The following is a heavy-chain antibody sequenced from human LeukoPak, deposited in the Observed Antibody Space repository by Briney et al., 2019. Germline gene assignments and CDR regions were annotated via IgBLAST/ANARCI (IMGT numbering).Heavy chain of an antibody. CDR1: GGSISSYY. J-gene: IGHJ5*02. V-gene: IGHV4-59*01. D-gene: IGHD3-3*01. Sequence: SETLSLTCTVSGGSISSYYWSWIRQPPGKGLEWIGYIYYSGSTNYNPSLKSRVTISVDTSKNQFSLKLSSVTAADTAVYYCARSGYYRTNWFDPWGQGTLVTVSS. CDR3: ARSGYYRTNWFDP. CDR2: IYYSGST.